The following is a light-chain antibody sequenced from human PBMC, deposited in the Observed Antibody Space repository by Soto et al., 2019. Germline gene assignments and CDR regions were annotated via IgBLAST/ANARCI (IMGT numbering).Light chain of an antibody. J-gene: IGKJ1*01. CDR3: QQYNNWPRGK. V-gene: IGKV3-15*01. Sequence: EIVMTQSPATLSVSPGEKATLSCRASQSVSSNLAWYQQKPGQAPRLLIYGASTRATGIPARFSGSGSGTEFTLTISSLQSEDFALYYCQQYNNWPRGKFGQGTKV. CDR1: QSVSSN. CDR2: GAS.